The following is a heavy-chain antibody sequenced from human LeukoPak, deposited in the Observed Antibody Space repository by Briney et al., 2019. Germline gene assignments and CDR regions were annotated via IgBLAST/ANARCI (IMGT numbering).Heavy chain of an antibody. CDR1: GYTFTSYG. D-gene: IGHD2-2*01. Sequence: ASVKVSCKASGYTFTSYGISWVRQAPGQGLEWMGWISAYNGYTNYAQKLQGRVTMTTDTSTSTAYMELRSLRSDDTAVYYCARDLGLVVPAAISDYWGQGTLVTVSS. CDR2: ISAYNGYT. CDR3: ARDLGLVVPAAISDY. J-gene: IGHJ4*02. V-gene: IGHV1-18*04.